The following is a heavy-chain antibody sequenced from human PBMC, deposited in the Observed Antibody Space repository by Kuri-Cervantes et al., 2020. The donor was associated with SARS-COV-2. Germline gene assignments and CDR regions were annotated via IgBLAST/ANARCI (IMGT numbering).Heavy chain of an antibody. V-gene: IGHV4-39*01. Sequence: GSLRLSCTVSGGSISSSSYYWGWIRQPPERGLEWIGSIYYSGSTYYNPSLKSRVTISVDTSKNQFSLKLSSVTAADTAVYYCARRTYYDFWSGYFDYWGQGTLVTVSS. D-gene: IGHD3-3*01. CDR2: IYYSGST. CDR3: ARRTYYDFWSGYFDY. J-gene: IGHJ4*02. CDR1: GGSISSSSYY.